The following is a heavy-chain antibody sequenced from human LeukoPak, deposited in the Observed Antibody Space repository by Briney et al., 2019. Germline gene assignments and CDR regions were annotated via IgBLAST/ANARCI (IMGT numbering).Heavy chain of an antibody. CDR1: GFTFSTYG. V-gene: IGHV3-33*01. Sequence: GRSLRLSCAASGFTFSTYGMHWVRQAPGNGLEWVAVIWNDGSNKYYADSVKGRFTISRDNSKSTLYLQMNSLRAEDTAVYSCARASGPFDYWGQGTLVTVSS. CDR3: ARASGPFDY. D-gene: IGHD3-10*01. CDR2: IWNDGSNK. J-gene: IGHJ4*02.